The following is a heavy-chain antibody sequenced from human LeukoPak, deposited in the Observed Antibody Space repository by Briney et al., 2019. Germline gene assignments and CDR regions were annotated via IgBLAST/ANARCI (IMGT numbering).Heavy chain of an antibody. J-gene: IGHJ3*02. CDR1: GFTFDDYA. V-gene: IGHV3-9*01. CDR3: AKDPRPPTPDDAFDI. Sequence: GRSLRLSCPASGFTFDDYAMHWVRQAPGKGLEWVSGISWNSGSIGYADSVKGRFTISRDNAKNSLYLQMNSLRAEDTALYYCAKDPRPPTPDDAFDIWGQGTMVTVSS. CDR2: ISWNSGSI.